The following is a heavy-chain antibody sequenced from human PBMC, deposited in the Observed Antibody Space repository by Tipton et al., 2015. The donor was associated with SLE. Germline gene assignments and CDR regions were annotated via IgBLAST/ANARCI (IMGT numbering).Heavy chain of an antibody. CDR2: IKSKTDGGTT. CDR1: GFTFSNAW. V-gene: IGHV3-15*01. Sequence: SLRLSCAASGFTFSNAWMNWARQAPGKGLEWVGRIKSKTDGGTTDYSAPVIGRFTISRDDSKNTVYLQMNSLKTENTAVYYCTPPTMPEPYCFDYWGQGTLVTVSS. CDR3: TPPTMPEPYCFDY. J-gene: IGHJ4*02. D-gene: IGHD2-2*01.